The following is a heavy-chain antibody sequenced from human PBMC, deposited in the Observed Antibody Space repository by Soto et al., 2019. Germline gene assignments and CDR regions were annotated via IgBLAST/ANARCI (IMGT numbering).Heavy chain of an antibody. V-gene: IGHV1-69*02. CDR3: ARTCSSTSCYRNWFDP. CDR1: GGTFSSYT. D-gene: IGHD2-2*01. J-gene: IGHJ5*02. Sequence: ASVKVSCKASGGTFSSYTISWVRQAPGQGLEWMGRIIPILGIANYAQKFQGRVTITADKSTSTAYMELSSLRSEDTAVYYCARTCSSTSCYRNWFDPWGQGTLVTVSS. CDR2: IIPILGIA.